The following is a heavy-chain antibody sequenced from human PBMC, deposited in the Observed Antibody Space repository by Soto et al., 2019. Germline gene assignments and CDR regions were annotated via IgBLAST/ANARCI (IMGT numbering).Heavy chain of an antibody. D-gene: IGHD5-12*01. CDR2: IYHTGST. V-gene: IGHV4-61*03. Sequence: QVQLQESGPGLVKPSETLSLTCNVSGDSLNSGAYYWTWIGQSPGRGLEWIGHIYHTGSTNYNPSLSSRLTISLDTCKNHFSLTLRSVNAVDTGFYYCARSWGGDGYTHWGQGTLVTVSS. J-gene: IGHJ4*02. CDR1: GDSLNSGAYY. CDR3: ARSWGGDGYTH.